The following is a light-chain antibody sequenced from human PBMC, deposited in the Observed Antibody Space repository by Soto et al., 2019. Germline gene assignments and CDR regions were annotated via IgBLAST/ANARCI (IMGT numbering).Light chain of an antibody. CDR3: QQYKTYSANA. V-gene: IGKV1-5*01. CDR2: DAS. CDR1: QSISSW. J-gene: IGKJ2*01. Sequence: DIQMTQSPSTLSASVGDRVTITCRASQSISSWLAWYQQKPGKAPKLLIYDASSLESGVPSRFSGSGSGTEFTLTINNLQPDDFVTYYCQQYKTYSANAFGQGTKVDIK.